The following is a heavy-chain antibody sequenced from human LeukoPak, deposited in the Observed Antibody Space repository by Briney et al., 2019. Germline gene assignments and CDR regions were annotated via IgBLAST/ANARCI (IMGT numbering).Heavy chain of an antibody. V-gene: IGHV3-48*03. Sequence: PGGSLRLSCLASGFAFSAYEMNWVRQAPGKGLEWVSYIDGSDTTTYYADSVKGRFTISRDNSKNTLYLQMNSLRAEDTAVYYCAKGNSGSYLMHFDYWGQGTLVTVSS. J-gene: IGHJ4*02. CDR2: IDGSDTTT. CDR1: GFAFSAYE. D-gene: IGHD1-26*01. CDR3: AKGNSGSYLMHFDY.